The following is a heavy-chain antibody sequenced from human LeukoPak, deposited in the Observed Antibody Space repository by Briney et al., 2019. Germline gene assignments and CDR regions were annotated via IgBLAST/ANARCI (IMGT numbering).Heavy chain of an antibody. CDR1: GFTFSDYY. J-gene: IGHJ1*01. D-gene: IGHD2-2*02. CDR3: ARAGYCSSTSCYTGGHAEYFQH. V-gene: IGHV3-11*04. CDR2: ISSSGSSI. Sequence: GGSLRLSCAASGFTFSDYYMNWIRQAPGKGLEWVSYISSSGSSIYYADSVKGRFTSSRDNAKNSLYLQMNSLRAEDTAVYYCARAGYCSSTSCYTGGHAEYFQHWGQGTLVTVSS.